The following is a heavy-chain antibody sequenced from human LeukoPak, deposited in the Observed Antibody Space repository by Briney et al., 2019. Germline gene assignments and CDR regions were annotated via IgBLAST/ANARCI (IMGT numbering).Heavy chain of an antibody. CDR3: ARCLGVNCYDSSGLDYYYYYYMDV. CDR2: FYYSGTT. CDR1: GGSISSSNYY. V-gene: IGHV4-39*07. Sequence: SETLSLTCTVSGGSISSSNYYWAGIRQPPGKGLEWIGSFYYSGTTYYNPSLKSRVTISVDTSKNQFSLKLSSVTAADTAVYYCARCLGVNCYDSSGLDYYYYYYMDVWGKGTTVTVSS. J-gene: IGHJ6*03. D-gene: IGHD3-22*01.